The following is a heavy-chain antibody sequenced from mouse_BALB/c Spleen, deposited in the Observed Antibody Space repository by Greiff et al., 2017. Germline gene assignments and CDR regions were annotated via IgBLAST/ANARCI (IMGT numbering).Heavy chain of an antibody. CDR3: VRPIYYGYDYYAMDY. CDR2: IRSKSNNYAT. J-gene: IGHJ4*01. Sequence: EVKVVESGGGLVQPKGSLKLSCAASGFTFNTYAMNWVRQAPGKGLEWVARIRSKSNNYATYYADSVKDRFTISRDDSQSMLYLQMNNLKTEDTAMYYCVRPIYYGYDYYAMDYWGQGTSVTVSS. D-gene: IGHD2-2*01. CDR1: GFTFNTYA. V-gene: IGHV10-1*02.